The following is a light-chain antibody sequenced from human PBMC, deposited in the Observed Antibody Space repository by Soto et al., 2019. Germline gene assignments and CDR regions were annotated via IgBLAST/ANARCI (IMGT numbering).Light chain of an antibody. CDR3: SSYTSSSTLLYV. CDR2: DVS. Sequence: QSALTQPASVSGSLGQSITISCTGTSSDVGGYNYVSWYQQHPGKAPKLMIYDVSNRPSGVSNRFSGSKSGNTASLTISVLQAEDEADYYCSSYTSSSTLLYVFGTGTKVPVL. J-gene: IGLJ1*01. CDR1: SSDVGGYNY. V-gene: IGLV2-14*01.